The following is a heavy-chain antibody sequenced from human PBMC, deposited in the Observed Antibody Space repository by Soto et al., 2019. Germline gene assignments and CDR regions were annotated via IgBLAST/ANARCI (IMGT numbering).Heavy chain of an antibody. Sequence: SQTLSLTCAISGDSVSSNSAAWNWIRQSPSRGLEWLGRTYYRSKWYNDYAVSVKSRITINPDTSKNQFSLQLNSVTPEDTAVYYCARDLDQFGVVSYNWFDPWGQGTLVTVSS. D-gene: IGHD3-3*01. J-gene: IGHJ5*02. CDR3: ARDLDQFGVVSYNWFDP. CDR2: TYYRSKWYN. CDR1: GDSVSSNSAA. V-gene: IGHV6-1*01.